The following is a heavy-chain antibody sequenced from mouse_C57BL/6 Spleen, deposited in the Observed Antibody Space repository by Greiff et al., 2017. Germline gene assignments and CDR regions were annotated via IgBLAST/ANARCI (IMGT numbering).Heavy chain of an antibody. CDR3: ARVSYYGSSYHYFDY. Sequence: VKLQQSGAELVKPGASVKISCKASGYAFSSYWMNWVKQRPGKGLEWIGQIYPGDGDTNYNGKFKGKATLTADKSSSTAYMQLSSLTSEDSAVYFCARVSYYGSSYHYFDYWGQGTTLTVSS. CDR2: IYPGDGDT. V-gene: IGHV1-80*01. J-gene: IGHJ2*01. CDR1: GYAFSSYW. D-gene: IGHD1-1*01.